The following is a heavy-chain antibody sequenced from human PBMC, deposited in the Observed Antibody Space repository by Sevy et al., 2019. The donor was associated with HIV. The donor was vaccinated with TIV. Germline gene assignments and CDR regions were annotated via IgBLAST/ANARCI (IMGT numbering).Heavy chain of an antibody. J-gene: IGHJ4*02. CDR1: GISISNYY. CDR3: ARGGPNQQQLDYFDS. CDR2: IYYTGSS. Sequence: SETLSLTCTVSGISISNYYWTWIRQPPGKGLEWIGYIYYTGSSGSNPSLKSRVTTSVDTSKNQFSLKLSSVTAADTAIYYCARGGPNQQQLDYFDSWGQGILVTVSS. D-gene: IGHD6-13*01. V-gene: IGHV4-59*01.